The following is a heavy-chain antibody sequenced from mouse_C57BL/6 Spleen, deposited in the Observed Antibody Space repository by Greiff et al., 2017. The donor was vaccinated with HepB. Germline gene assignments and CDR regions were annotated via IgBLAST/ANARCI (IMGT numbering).Heavy chain of an antibody. J-gene: IGHJ2*01. V-gene: IGHV1-61*01. CDR1: GYTFTSYW. CDR3: ARRGTTALDY. D-gene: IGHD1-2*01. Sequence: QVQLKQPGAELVRPGSSVKLSCKASGYTFTSYWMDWVKQRPGQGLEWIGNIYPSDSETHYNQKFKDKATLTVDKSSSTAYMQLSSLTSEDSAVYYCARRGTTALDYWGQGTTLTVSS. CDR2: IYPSDSET.